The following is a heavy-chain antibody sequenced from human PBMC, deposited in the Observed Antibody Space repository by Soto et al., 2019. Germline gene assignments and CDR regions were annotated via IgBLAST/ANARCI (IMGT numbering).Heavy chain of an antibody. Sequence: GASVKVSCKASGYTFTSYDINWVRQATGQGLEWMGWMNPNSGNTGYAQKFQGRVTMTRNTSISTAYMELSSLRSEDTAVYYCARGITLYSSSWYSFLPSYYYYGMDVWGQGTTVTVSS. D-gene: IGHD6-13*01. J-gene: IGHJ6*02. V-gene: IGHV1-8*01. CDR3: ARGITLYSSSWYSFLPSYYYYGMDV. CDR2: MNPNSGNT. CDR1: GYTFTSYD.